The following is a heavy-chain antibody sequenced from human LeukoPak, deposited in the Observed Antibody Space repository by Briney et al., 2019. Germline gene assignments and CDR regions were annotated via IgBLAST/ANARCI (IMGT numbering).Heavy chain of an antibody. CDR2: IYPGDSDT. D-gene: IGHD5-18*01. V-gene: IGHV5-51*01. Sequence: GESLKISCRGSGYSFTSYWIGWVRQMPGKGLGWMGIIYPGDSDTRYSPSFQGQVTISADKSISTAYLQWSSLKASDTAMYYCATTGVRYSYGLDYWGQGTLVTVSS. CDR3: ATTGVRYSYGLDY. J-gene: IGHJ4*02. CDR1: GYSFTSYW.